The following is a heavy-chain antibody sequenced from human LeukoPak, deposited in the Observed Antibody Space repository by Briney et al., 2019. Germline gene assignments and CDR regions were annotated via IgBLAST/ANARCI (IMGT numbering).Heavy chain of an antibody. J-gene: IGHJ6*02. Sequence: GGSLRPSCAASGFTFSSYGMHWVRQAPGKGLEWVAVISYDGSNKYYADSVKGRFTISRDDSKNTLYLQMNSLRAEDTAVYYCAKALLDDSSGYYHHYYYGMDVWGQGTTVTVSS. CDR1: GFTFSSYG. V-gene: IGHV3-30*18. D-gene: IGHD3-22*01. CDR2: ISYDGSNK. CDR3: AKALLDDSSGYYHHYYYGMDV.